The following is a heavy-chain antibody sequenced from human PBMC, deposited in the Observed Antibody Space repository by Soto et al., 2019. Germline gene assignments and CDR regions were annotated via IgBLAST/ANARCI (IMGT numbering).Heavy chain of an antibody. V-gene: IGHV3-23*01. CDR2: ISGSGGST. J-gene: IGHJ4*02. CDR1: GFTFSSYA. D-gene: IGHD2-15*01. Sequence: EVQLLESGGGLVQPGGSLRTSCAASGFTFSSYAMSWVRQAPGKGLEWVSAISGSGGSTYYADSVKGRFTISRDNSKNTLYLQMNSLRAEDTAVYYCAKAFDRFDVVVAATDYWGQGTLVTVSS. CDR3: AKAFDRFDVVVAATDY.